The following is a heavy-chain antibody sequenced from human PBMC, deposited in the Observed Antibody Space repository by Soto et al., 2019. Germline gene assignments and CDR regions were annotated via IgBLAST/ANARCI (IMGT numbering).Heavy chain of an antibody. CDR1: GFTFSRYW. CDR3: ATNYAYAEGYYWYGIDV. J-gene: IGHJ6*02. Sequence: EVQLVESGGGLVLPGGSLRLSCAASGFTFSRYWMHWVRKAPGKGLVWVSRISSYGSDTHYADSVKGRFTISRDNAKNTLYLQMNSLRAEDTAVYYCATNYAYAEGYYWYGIDVWGQGTTVTVSS. CDR2: ISSYGSDT. V-gene: IGHV3-74*01. D-gene: IGHD3-16*01.